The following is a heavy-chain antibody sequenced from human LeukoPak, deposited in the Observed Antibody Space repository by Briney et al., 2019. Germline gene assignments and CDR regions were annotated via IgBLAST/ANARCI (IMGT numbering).Heavy chain of an antibody. J-gene: IGHJ4*02. CDR3: ARGDVDTTRDPYFDY. Sequence: PSETLSLTCTVSGYSISNGYYWGWVRQPPGRGLEWIGSIYHSGSTYYNPSLKSRVTISVDTSKNQFSLKLNSVTAADTAVYYCARGDVDTTRDPYFDYWGQGTLVTVSS. D-gene: IGHD5-18*01. CDR1: GYSISNGYY. CDR2: IYHSGST. V-gene: IGHV4-38-2*02.